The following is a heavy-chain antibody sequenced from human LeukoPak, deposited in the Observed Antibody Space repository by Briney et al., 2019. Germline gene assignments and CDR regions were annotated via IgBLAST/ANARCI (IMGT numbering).Heavy chain of an antibody. CDR2: IYYSGST. D-gene: IGHD2-2*02. J-gene: IGHJ5*02. CDR1: GGSISSYY. Sequence: PSETLSLTCTVSGGSISSYYWSWIRQPPGKGLEWIGYIYYSGSTNYNPSLKSRVTISVDTSKNQFSLKLSSVTAADTAVYYCARQALGHCSSTSCYTPWFDPWGQGTLVAVSS. V-gene: IGHV4-59*08. CDR3: ARQALGHCSSTSCYTPWFDP.